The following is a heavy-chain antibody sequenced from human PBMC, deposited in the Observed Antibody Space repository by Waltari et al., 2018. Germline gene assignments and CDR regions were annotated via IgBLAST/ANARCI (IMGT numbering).Heavy chain of an antibody. CDR1: GGSISSYY. CDR3: ARAPRYYDSSGYYLDY. Sequence: QVQLQESGPGLVKPSETLSLTCTVSGGSISSYYWRWIRQPPGKGLEWIGYIYYSGSTNYNPSLKSRVTISVDTSKNQFSLKLSSVTAADTAVYYCARAPRYYDSSGYYLDYWGQGTLVTVSS. J-gene: IGHJ4*02. D-gene: IGHD3-22*01. CDR2: IYYSGST. V-gene: IGHV4-59*01.